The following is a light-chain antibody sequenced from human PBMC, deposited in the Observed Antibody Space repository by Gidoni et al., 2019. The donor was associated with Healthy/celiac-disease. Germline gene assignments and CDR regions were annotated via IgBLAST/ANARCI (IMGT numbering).Light chain of an antibody. CDR2: KAS. CDR1: QSISSW. V-gene: IGKV1-5*03. CDR3: QQYNSYST. J-gene: IGKJ2*01. Sequence: IQLTQSPSTLSASVGDRVTIPCRASQSISSWLAWYQQKPGKAPKLLIYKASSLESGVPSRFSGSGSGTEFTLTISSLQPDDFATYYCQQYNSYSTFGQGTKLEIK.